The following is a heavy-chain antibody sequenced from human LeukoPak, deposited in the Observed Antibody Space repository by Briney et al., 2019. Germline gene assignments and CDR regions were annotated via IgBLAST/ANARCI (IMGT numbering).Heavy chain of an antibody. D-gene: IGHD3-3*01. CDR1: GFTFSSYA. Sequence: PGGSLRLSCAASGFTFSSYATHWVRQAPGKGLEWVAVISYDGSNKYYADSVKGRFTISRDNSKNTLYLQMNSLRAEDTAVYYCARDAPPGWYYDFWSGYSQGYYYYGMDVWGQGTTVTVSS. V-gene: IGHV3-30*04. J-gene: IGHJ6*02. CDR3: ARDAPPGWYYDFWSGYSQGYYYYGMDV. CDR2: ISYDGSNK.